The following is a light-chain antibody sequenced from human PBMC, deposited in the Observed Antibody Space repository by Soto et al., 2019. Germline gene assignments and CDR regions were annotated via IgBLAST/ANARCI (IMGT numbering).Light chain of an antibody. J-gene: IGKJ1*01. CDR3: QRYGTSLTWT. Sequence: EIVLTQSPGTLSLSPGERATLSCRASQSISSGYLAWYQQKPGQAPGLLIYGASSRATGIPDRFSGSGSETDFTLTISRLEPEDFAVYYCQRYGTSLTWTFGQGTKVDI. V-gene: IGKV3-20*01. CDR2: GAS. CDR1: QSISSGY.